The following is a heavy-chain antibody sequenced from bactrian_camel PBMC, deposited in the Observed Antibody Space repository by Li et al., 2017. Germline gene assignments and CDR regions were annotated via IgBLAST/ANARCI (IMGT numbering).Heavy chain of an antibody. Sequence: QLVESGGGSVQAGGSLRLSCAASGYTHPQYCMAWFRQGPGKAREGVAAIGRDGSTSYTLSVEGRFTISKDAAKRVLYLQMNSLKPEDTGMYYCASETVDGPLCSSWVPEKLTYWGRGTQVTVS. J-gene: IGHJ4*01. V-gene: IGHV3S44*01. CDR1: GYTHPQYC. D-gene: IGHD3*01. CDR3: ASETVDGPLCSSWVPEKLTY. CDR2: IGRDGST.